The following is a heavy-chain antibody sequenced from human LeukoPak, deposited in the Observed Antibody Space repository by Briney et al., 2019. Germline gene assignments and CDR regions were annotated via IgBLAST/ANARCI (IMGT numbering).Heavy chain of an antibody. CDR1: GGSMSSTSYY. J-gene: IGHJ6*02. CDR2: IYYSGNT. Sequence: SETLSLTCTVSGGSMSSTSYYWGWIRQPPGKGLQWIGTIYYSGNTYYTPSLKSRVTMSVDTSKSQFSLRLSSVTAADTAVFYCARLSPYSYDSSGASADYYAMDVWGQETTVTVSS. V-gene: IGHV4-39*01. D-gene: IGHD3-22*01. CDR3: ARLSPYSYDSSGASADYYAMDV.